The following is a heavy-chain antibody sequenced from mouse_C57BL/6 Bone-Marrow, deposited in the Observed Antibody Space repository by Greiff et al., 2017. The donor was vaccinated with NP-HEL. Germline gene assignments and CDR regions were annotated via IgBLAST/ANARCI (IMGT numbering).Heavy chain of an antibody. CDR2: IYPRSGNT. J-gene: IGHJ4*01. CDR1: GYTFTSYG. D-gene: IGHD2-3*01. CDR3: ARDGYYWGYAMDY. V-gene: IGHV1-81*01. Sequence: SGAELARPGASVKLSCKASGYTFTSYGISWVKQRTGQGLEWIGEIYPRSGNTYYNEKFKGKATLTADKSSSTAYMELRSLTSEDSAVYFCARDGYYWGYAMDYWGQGTSVTVSS.